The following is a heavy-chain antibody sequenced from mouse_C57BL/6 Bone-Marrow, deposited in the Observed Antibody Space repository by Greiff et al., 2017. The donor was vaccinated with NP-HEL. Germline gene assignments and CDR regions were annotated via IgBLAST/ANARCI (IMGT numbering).Heavy chain of an antibody. CDR1: GFTFSDYG. CDR3: ARRYDGFYWYFDV. Sequence: EVNVVESGGGLVQPGGSLKLSCAASGFTFSDYGMAWVRQAPRKGPEWVAFISNLAYSIYYADTVTGRFTISRENAKNTLYLEMSSLRSEDTAMYYCARRYDGFYWYFDVWGTGTTVTVSS. J-gene: IGHJ1*03. V-gene: IGHV5-15*01. CDR2: ISNLAYSI. D-gene: IGHD2-3*01.